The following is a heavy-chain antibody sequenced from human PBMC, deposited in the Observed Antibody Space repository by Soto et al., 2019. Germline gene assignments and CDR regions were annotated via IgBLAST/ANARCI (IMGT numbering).Heavy chain of an antibody. D-gene: IGHD3-16*01. V-gene: IGHV5-51*01. CDR3: AAGGISPGNYNYYAMDV. CDR1: GYSFTSYW. CDR2: IYPGDSDT. Sequence: PGESLKISCKGSGYSFTSYWIGWVRQMPGKGLEWMGFIYPGDSDTRYSPSFQGQVTISADKSISTAYLQWGSLKASDTAVYYCAAGGISPGNYNYYAMDVWGQGTTVTVSS. J-gene: IGHJ6*02.